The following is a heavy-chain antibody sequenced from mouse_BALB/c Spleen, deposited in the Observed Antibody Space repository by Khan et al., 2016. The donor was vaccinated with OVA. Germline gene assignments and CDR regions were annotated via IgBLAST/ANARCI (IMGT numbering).Heavy chain of an antibody. Sequence: EVQLQASGPSLVKPSQTLSLTCSVTGDSITSGYWNWIRKFPGNKLEYMGYISYSGSTYYNPSLKSRISITRDTSKNQYYLQLNSVTTEDTATYXCAIYYGNYWYFDVWGAGTTVTVSS. D-gene: IGHD2-1*01. CDR2: ISYSGST. J-gene: IGHJ1*01. CDR1: GDSITSGY. CDR3: AIYYGNYWYFDV. V-gene: IGHV3-8*02.